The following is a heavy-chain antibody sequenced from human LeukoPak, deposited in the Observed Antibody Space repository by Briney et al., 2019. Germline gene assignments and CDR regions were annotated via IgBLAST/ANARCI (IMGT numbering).Heavy chain of an antibody. CDR3: ASRAATPYGHHFDY. D-gene: IGHD4-17*01. V-gene: IGHV4-59*08. CDR2: IFYSGNT. Sequence: SETLSLTCTVSGGSISSYYWSWIRQPPGKGLEWIGYIFYSGNTTYNPSLNRRVTMSVDTSKNQFSLKLSSVPAADTAVYYCASRAATPYGHHFDYWGQGNLVTVCS. CDR1: GGSISSYY. J-gene: IGHJ4*02.